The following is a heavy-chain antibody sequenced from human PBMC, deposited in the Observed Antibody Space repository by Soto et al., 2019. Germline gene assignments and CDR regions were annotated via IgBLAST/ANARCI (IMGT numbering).Heavy chain of an antibody. Sequence: SLTCAFSGDSICSCYYGGWIRQPPGKGLEWIGSIYHSGSTYYNPSLKSRVTISVDTSKNQFSLKLSSVTAADTAVYYCARLGRRIRNSFDIWGHRTMVTGS. CDR1: GDSICSCYY. CDR3: ARLGRRIRNSFDI. V-gene: IGHV4-38-2*01. CDR2: IYHSGST. J-gene: IGHJ3*02. D-gene: IGHD1-1*01.